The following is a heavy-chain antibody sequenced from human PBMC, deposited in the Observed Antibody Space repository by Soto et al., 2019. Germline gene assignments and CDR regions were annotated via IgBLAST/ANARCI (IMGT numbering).Heavy chain of an antibody. J-gene: IGHJ3*02. CDR3: EREDRYERSDDFDI. D-gene: IGHD1-20*01. CDR2: ISGYNGNT. CDR1: GYTFTRHG. Sequence: ASVKFSCKASGYTFTRHGISLVRLSLGQGLEWMGWISGYNGNTNYAKKFKGRVTMTTDTSMRTAYMELRSLRSDDTAVYFCEREDRYERSDDFDIWGQGTMVTDSS. V-gene: IGHV1-18*01.